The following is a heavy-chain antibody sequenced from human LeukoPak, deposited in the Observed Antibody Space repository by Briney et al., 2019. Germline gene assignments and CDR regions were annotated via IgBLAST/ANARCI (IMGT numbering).Heavy chain of an antibody. CDR1: GYSFTSYW. J-gene: IGHJ3*02. V-gene: IGHV5-51*01. D-gene: IGHD3-22*01. CDR2: IYPGDSDT. CDR3: ASQLIVVASLGAFDI. Sequence: GESLKISCKGSGYSFTSYWIGWVRQMPGKGLEWMGIIYPGDSDTRYSPSFQGQVTISADKSISTAYLQWSSLKASDTAMYYCASQLIVVASLGAFDIWGQGTMVTVSS.